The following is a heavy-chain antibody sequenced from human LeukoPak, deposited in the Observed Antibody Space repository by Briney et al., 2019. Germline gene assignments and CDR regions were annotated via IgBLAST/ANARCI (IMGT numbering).Heavy chain of an antibody. CDR1: GFTSSTYA. J-gene: IGHJ3*01. CDR2: IGGSGGST. D-gene: IGHD5-18*01. CDR3: AKVRYGFVYDAFDL. V-gene: IGHV3-23*01. Sequence: GGSLRLSCAASGFTSSTYAMSWVRQAPGKGLEWVSTIGGSGGSTYNADSVKGRFTISRDNSKNTLYLQMNSLRAEDTAVYYCAKVRYGFVYDAFDLWGQGTMVTVSS.